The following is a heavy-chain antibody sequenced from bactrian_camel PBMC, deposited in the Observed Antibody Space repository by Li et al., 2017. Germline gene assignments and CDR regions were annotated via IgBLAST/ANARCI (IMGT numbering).Heavy chain of an antibody. CDR1: GYSVASDC. CDR2: IWTGVDVP. Sequence: QVQLVESGGGSVQAGDSLILSCRYSGYSVASDCVAWFRQVDGKEREGVARIWTGVDVPHYSDAVTGRFIISRDNAKNTLYLQLSSLKPEDTAMYYCSQGWDYTGYLRSRGTQVTVS. V-gene: IGHV3S63*01. D-gene: IGHD2*01. J-gene: IGHJ4*01.